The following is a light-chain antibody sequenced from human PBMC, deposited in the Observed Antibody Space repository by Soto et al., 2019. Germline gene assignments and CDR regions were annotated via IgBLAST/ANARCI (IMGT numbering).Light chain of an antibody. Sequence: DIQMTQSPSTLSASVLERCTIKCRASQSISTWLSWYQQKAGKAPKVLIYKASNLQSGVSSRFSGSGSGTEFTLTISSLQPDDFATYYCQDYNSWTFGQGTKVDI. J-gene: IGKJ1*01. CDR2: KAS. V-gene: IGKV1-5*03. CDR1: QSISTW. CDR3: QDYNSWT.